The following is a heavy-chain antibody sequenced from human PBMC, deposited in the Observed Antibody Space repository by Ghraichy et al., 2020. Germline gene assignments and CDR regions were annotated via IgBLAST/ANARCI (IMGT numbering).Heavy chain of an antibody. D-gene: IGHD1-1*01. CDR3: ARGCRWNEDES. CDR2: TNSDGSRT. CDR1: GFNLSGYW. J-gene: IGHJ5*02. Sequence: GGSLRLSCAASGFNLSGYWMHWVRQAPGKGLVWVSRTNSDGSRTNCADFVKGRFTISRDNTKNTLYLQMNSLTAEDTAVYYCARGCRWNEDESCGQGTLGTVAS. V-gene: IGHV3-74*01.